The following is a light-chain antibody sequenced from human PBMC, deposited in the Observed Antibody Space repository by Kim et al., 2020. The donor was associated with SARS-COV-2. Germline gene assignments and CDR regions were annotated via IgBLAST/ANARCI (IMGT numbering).Light chain of an antibody. CDR2: WAS. Sequence: RATINCKSSQSVVDSSNNKNYLAWYQQKPGQPPKLLIYWASTRESGVPDRFSGSGSGTDFTLTISSLQAEDVAVYYCQQYYSTPYTFGQGTKLEI. V-gene: IGKV4-1*01. CDR3: QQYYSTPYT. J-gene: IGKJ2*01. CDR1: QSVVDSSNNKNY.